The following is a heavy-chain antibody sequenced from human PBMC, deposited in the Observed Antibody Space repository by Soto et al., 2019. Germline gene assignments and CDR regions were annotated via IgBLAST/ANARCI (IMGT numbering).Heavy chain of an antibody. CDR2: VSYSGRT. J-gene: IGHJ6*02. Sequence: SETLSLTCTVSGVSINNYYWNWIRQPPGKGLEWIGYVSYSGRTNYNPSLKKRVNMLVDKTKNQFALNSLRAEYTAVYYSSKAAISMFYSGMDVWGQGTTVTVSS. D-gene: IGHD3-3*01. CDR3: SKAAISMFYSGMDV. V-gene: IGHV4-59*01. CDR1: GVSINNYY.